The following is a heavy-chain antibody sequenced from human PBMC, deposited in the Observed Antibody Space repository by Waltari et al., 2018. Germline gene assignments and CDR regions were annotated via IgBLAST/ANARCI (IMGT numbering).Heavy chain of an antibody. J-gene: IGHJ4*02. CDR1: GLTFSSYE. CDR2: ISSSGSTI. V-gene: IGHV3-48*03. D-gene: IGHD6-13*01. Sequence: EVQLVESGGGLVQPGGSLKLSCAASGLTFSSYEMNWVRQAPGKGLEWVSYISSSGSTIYYADSVKGRFTISRDNAKNSLYLQMNSLRAEDTAVYYCARGYSSSWYYPPIDYWGQGTLVTVSS. CDR3: ARGYSSSWYYPPIDY.